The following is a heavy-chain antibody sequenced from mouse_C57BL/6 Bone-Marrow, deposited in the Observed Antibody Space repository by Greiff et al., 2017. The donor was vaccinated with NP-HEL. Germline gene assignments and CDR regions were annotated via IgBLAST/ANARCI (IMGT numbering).Heavy chain of an antibody. Sequence: VQLQQSGPELVKPGASVKIPCKASGYTFTDYNMDWVKQSHGKSLEWIGDINPNNGGTIYNQKFKGKATLTVDKSSSTAYMELRSLTSEDTAVYYCAREGYYYGSSYLWYFDVWGTGTTVTVSS. V-gene: IGHV1-18*01. J-gene: IGHJ1*03. CDR3: AREGYYYGSSYLWYFDV. D-gene: IGHD1-1*01. CDR2: INPNNGGT. CDR1: GYTFTDYN.